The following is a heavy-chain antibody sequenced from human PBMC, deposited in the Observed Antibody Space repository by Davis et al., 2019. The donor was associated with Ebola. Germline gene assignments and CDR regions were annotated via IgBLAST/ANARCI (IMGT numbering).Heavy chain of an antibody. Sequence: PGGSLRLSCAASGFTFSSYAMHWVRQAPGKGLEWVAVISYDGSNKYYADSVKGRFTISRDNSKNTLYLQMNSLRAEDTAVYYCARVGGSCYGYWGQGALVSVSS. CDR2: ISYDGSNK. J-gene: IGHJ4*02. CDR1: GFTFSSYA. V-gene: IGHV3-30*04. CDR3: ARVGGSCYGY. D-gene: IGHD2-15*01.